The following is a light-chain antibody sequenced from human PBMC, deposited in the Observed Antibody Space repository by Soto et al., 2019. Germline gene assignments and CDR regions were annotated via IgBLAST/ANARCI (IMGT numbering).Light chain of an antibody. Sequence: QSVLTQPPSVSGAPGQRVTISCTGSSSNIGAGYDVHWYQQCPGTAPKVIIFDVSSRPSGVSSRFSGSKSGNTASLTISALQAEDEADYYCCSYGGSRPYVFGTGTKLTVL. J-gene: IGLJ1*01. CDR1: SSNIGAGYD. CDR2: DVS. V-gene: IGLV1-40*01. CDR3: CSYGGSRPYV.